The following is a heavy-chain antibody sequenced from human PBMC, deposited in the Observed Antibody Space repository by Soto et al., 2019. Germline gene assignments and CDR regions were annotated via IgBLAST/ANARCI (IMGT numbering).Heavy chain of an antibody. CDR2: IYYSGST. CDR1: GGSVSSGSYY. V-gene: IGHV4-61*01. J-gene: IGHJ6*02. CDR3: ARGLRGAIFGVDDYYYGMDV. D-gene: IGHD3-3*01. Sequence: PSETLSLTCTVSGGSVSSGSYYWSWIRQPPGKGLEWIGYIYYSGSTNYNTSLKSRVTISVDTSKNQFSLKLSSVTAADTAVYYCARGLRGAIFGVDDYYYGMDVWGQGTTVTVSS.